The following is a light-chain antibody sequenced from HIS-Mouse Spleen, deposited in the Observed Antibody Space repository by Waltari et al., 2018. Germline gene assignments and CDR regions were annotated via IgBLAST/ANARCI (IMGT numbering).Light chain of an antibody. CDR3: QQYGSSPPLT. CDR2: GAS. V-gene: IGKV3-20*01. CDR1: QSVSSSS. J-gene: IGKJ5*01. Sequence: EIVLTQSPGTLSLSPGERATLSCRARQSVSSSSLAWYQQKPGQAPRLLIYGASSRATGIPDRFSGSGSGTDFTLTISRLEPEDFAVYYCQQYGSSPPLTFGQGTRLEIK.